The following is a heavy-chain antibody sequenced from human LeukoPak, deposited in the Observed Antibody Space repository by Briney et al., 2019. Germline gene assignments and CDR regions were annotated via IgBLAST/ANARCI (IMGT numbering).Heavy chain of an antibody. CDR3: ARGKIGYCSGGSCYREGRPKGGFDY. Sequence: GASVKVSCKASGYTFTSYYMHWVRQAPGQGLEWMGWINPNTGGTNYAQKFQGRVTMTRETSISTTYMELISLRSDDTAVYYCARGKIGYCSGGSCYREGRPKGGFDYWGQGTLVTVSS. D-gene: IGHD2-15*01. CDR2: INPNTGGT. J-gene: IGHJ4*02. CDR1: GYTFTSYY. V-gene: IGHV1-2*02.